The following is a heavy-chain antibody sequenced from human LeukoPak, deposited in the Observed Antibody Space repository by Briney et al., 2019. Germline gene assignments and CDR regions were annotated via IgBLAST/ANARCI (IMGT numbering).Heavy chain of an antibody. CDR3: ARDSEYSSSWYDAYGMDV. V-gene: IGHV3-7*01. CDR1: GFTFSSYS. J-gene: IGHJ6*02. Sequence: GGSLRLSCAASGFTFSSYSMNWVRQAPGKGLEWVANIKQDGSEKYYVDSVRGRFTISRDNAKNSLYLQMNSLRAEDTAVYYCARDSEYSSSWYDAYGMDVWGQGTTVTVSS. CDR2: IKQDGSEK. D-gene: IGHD6-13*01.